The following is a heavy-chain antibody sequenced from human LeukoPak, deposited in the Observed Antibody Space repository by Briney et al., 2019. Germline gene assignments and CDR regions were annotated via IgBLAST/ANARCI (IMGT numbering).Heavy chain of an antibody. Sequence: SGTLSLTCAVSGGSISSSNWWSWVRQPPGKGLEWIGEIYHSGSTNYNPSLKSRVTISVDKSKNQFSLKLSSVTAADTAVYYCARGGARRWLQLRAFDIWGQGTMVTVSS. CDR3: ARGGARRWLQLRAFDI. V-gene: IGHV4-4*02. CDR2: IYHSGST. CDR1: GGSISSSNW. J-gene: IGHJ3*02. D-gene: IGHD5-24*01.